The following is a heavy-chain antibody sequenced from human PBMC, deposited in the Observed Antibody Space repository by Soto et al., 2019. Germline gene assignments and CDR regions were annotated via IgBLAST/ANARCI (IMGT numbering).Heavy chain of an antibody. CDR1: GYTFTSYD. J-gene: IGHJ5*02. D-gene: IGHD6-13*01. CDR2: MNPNSGNT. CDR3: ARGNIRGRIANGFDP. V-gene: IGHV1-8*01. Sequence: ASVKVACXASGYTFTSYDINWVRLKNGQGLEWMGWMNPNSGNTGYAQKFQGRVTMTRNTSISPAYMELSSLRSEDTALFYFARGNIRGRIANGFDPGGKGTSVPVS.